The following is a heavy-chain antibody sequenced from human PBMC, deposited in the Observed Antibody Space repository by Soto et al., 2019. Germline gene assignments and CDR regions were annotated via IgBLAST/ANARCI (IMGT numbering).Heavy chain of an antibody. CDR3: ARQIGVVIIAYYYYGMDV. CDR2: IYYSGST. CDR1: GGSISSSSYY. V-gene: IGHV4-39*01. D-gene: IGHD3-3*01. J-gene: IGHJ6*02. Sequence: SETLSLTCTVSGGSISSSSYYWGWIRQPPGKGLEWIGSIYYSGSTYYNPSLKSRVTISVDTSKNQFSLKLSSVTAADTAVYYCARQIGVVIIAYYYYGMDVWGQGTTVTVSS.